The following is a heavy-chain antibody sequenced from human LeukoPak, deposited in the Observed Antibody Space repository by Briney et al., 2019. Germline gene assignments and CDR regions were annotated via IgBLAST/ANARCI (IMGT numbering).Heavy chain of an antibody. Sequence: GGSLRLSCAASGFTFSSYAMHWVRQAPGKGLEWVAVISYDGSNKYYADSVKGRFTISRDNSKNTLYLQMNSLRAEDTAVYYCARTYCSSTSCKFDPHVRDYWGQGTLVTVSS. CDR1: GFTFSSYA. D-gene: IGHD2-2*01. J-gene: IGHJ4*02. V-gene: IGHV3-30-3*01. CDR2: ISYDGSNK. CDR3: ARTYCSSTSCKFDPHVRDY.